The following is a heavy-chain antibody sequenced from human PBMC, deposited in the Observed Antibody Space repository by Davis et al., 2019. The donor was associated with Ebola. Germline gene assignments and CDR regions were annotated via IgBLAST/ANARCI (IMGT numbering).Heavy chain of an antibody. CDR3: ARVSIGGMDV. CDR2: INSDGSST. CDR1: GFTFSNYW. V-gene: IGHV3-74*01. Sequence: GESLKISCAASGFTFSNYWMHWVRQAPGKGLVWVSRINSDGSSTSYADSVKGRFTISRDNAKNTLYLQMNSLRAEDTAVYYCARVSIGGMDVWGQGTTVTVSS. J-gene: IGHJ6*02. D-gene: IGHD3-10*01.